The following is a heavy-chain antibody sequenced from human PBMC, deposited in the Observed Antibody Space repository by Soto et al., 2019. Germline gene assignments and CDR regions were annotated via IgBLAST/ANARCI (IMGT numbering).Heavy chain of an antibody. CDR1: GYTFTSYG. Sequence: ASVKVSCKASGYTFTSYGISWVRQAPGQGLEWMGWISAYNGNTNYAQKLQGRVTMTTDTSTSTAYMELRSLRSDDTAVYYCAKDSLGEYYYDLSGYGYYDYCGQGTLDTVSS. J-gene: IGHJ4*01. V-gene: IGHV1-18*01. CDR3: AKDSLGEYYYDLSGYGYYDY. D-gene: IGHD3-22*01. CDR2: ISAYNGNT.